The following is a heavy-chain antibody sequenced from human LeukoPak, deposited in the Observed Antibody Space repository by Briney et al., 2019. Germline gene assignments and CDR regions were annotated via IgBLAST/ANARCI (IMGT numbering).Heavy chain of an antibody. CDR1: GFTFSDAW. Sequence: GGSLRLSCAASGFTFSDAWMSWVRQAPGKGLEWVARINSKGHGGTTDYAAPVKGRFTVSRDDSKNTLDLQMNSLKAEDTAIYYCTTEPLFTQPDFDYWGQGTLVTVSS. CDR2: INSKGHGGTT. V-gene: IGHV3-15*01. CDR3: TTEPLFTQPDFDY. J-gene: IGHJ4*02. D-gene: IGHD5-18*01.